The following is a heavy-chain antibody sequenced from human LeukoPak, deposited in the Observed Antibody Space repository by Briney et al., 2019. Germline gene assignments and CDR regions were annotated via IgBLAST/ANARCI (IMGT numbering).Heavy chain of an antibody. CDR1: GGSFSGYY. CDR3: ARTQIQQLVRTFDY. Sequence: SETLSLTCAVYGGSFSGYYWSWIRQPPGKGLEWIGEINHSGSTNYNPPLKSRVTISVDTSKNQFSLKLSSVTAADTAVYYCARTQIQQLVRTFDYWGQGTLVTVSS. J-gene: IGHJ4*02. CDR2: INHSGST. D-gene: IGHD6-13*01. V-gene: IGHV4-34*01.